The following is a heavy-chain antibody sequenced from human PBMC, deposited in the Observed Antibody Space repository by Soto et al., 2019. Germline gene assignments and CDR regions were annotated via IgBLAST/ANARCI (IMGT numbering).Heavy chain of an antibody. CDR1: GFTFSDSY. CDR3: ASDPYYYASEY. CDR2: ISGSGDTI. Sequence: GGSLRLSCAASGFTFSDSYMTWIRQAPGKGLDWISYISGSGDTIYYAYSVKGRFTVSRDNAKNSLYLQMNSLRAEDTAVYYCASDPYYYASEYWGQGTLVTVSS. V-gene: IGHV3-11*01. D-gene: IGHD3-10*01. J-gene: IGHJ4*02.